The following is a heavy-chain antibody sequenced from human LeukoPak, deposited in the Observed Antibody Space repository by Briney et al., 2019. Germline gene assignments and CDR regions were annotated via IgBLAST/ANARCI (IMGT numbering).Heavy chain of an antibody. CDR2: I. V-gene: IGHV3-23*01. CDR1: GFTFSSYG. CDR3: AKLLYYYDSSQPY. Sequence: GGTLRLSCAASGFTFSSYGMSWVRQAPGKGLEWVSAIKGRFTISRDKSKNTLYLQMNSLRAEDTAVYYCAKLLYYYDSSQPYWGQGTLVTVAS. D-gene: IGHD3-22*01. J-gene: IGHJ4*02.